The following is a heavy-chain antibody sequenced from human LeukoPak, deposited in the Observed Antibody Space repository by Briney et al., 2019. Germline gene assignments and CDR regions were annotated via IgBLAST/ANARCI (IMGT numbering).Heavy chain of an antibody. Sequence: SETLSLTCTVSGDSIFSTTYYWGWIRQPPGKGLEWIGSIFHSGSTYYNSSLRSRVTISVDTSKNQFSLKLSSVTAADTAVYYCAREGMIVAVTPFDFWGQGTLVTVSS. CDR2: IFHSGST. V-gene: IGHV4-39*07. D-gene: IGHD3-22*01. J-gene: IGHJ4*02. CDR1: GDSIFSTTYY. CDR3: AREGMIVAVTPFDF.